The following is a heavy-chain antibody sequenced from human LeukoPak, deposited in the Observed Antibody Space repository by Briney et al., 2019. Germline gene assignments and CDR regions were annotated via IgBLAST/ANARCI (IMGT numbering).Heavy chain of an antibody. Sequence: GGSLRLSCAASGFKFSSYSMKWVRQAPGKGLEWVSFISSSSSYIYYADSLKGRFTISRDNAKNSLYLQMNSLRAEDTAVYYCARGLRDSYGETWGQGTLVTVSS. J-gene: IGHJ5*02. CDR1: GFKFSSYS. V-gene: IGHV3-21*01. CDR3: ARGLRDSYGET. CDR2: ISSSSSYI. D-gene: IGHD5-18*01.